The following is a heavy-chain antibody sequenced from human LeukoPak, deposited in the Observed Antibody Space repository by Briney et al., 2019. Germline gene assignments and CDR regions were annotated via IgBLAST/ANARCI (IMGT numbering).Heavy chain of an antibody. J-gene: IGHJ6*02. CDR3: ARGGGLDV. CDR2: VNHNGNVN. V-gene: IGHV3-7*03. Sequence: GGSLRLSCAASGFTFSSYWMNWARQAPGKGLEWVASVNHNGNVNHYVDSVKGRFTISRDNAKNSLYLQMSNLRAEDTAVYFCARGGGLDVWGQGATVTVSS. D-gene: IGHD3-16*01. CDR1: GFTFSSYW.